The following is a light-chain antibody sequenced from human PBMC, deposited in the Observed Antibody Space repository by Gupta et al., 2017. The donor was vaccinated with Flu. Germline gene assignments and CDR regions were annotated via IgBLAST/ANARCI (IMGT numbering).Light chain of an antibody. CDR2: AAS. CDR3: QQYGSSPWT. Sequence: EIVLTQSPGTLSLSPGEGATLSCRASQTVTSDYLAWYRQKPGQPPRLLMYAASSRATGIPDRFSGSGSGTDFTLTIRRLEPEDFAVYYCQQYGSSPWTFGQGTKVEIK. CDR1: QTVTSDY. J-gene: IGKJ1*01. V-gene: IGKV3-20*01.